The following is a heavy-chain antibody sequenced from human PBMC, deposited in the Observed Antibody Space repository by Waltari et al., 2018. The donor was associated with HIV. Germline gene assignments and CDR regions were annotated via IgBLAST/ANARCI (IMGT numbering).Heavy chain of an antibody. CDR3: ARGTVRGVIAPFDY. CDR2: INAGNGNT. Sequence: QVQLVQSGAEVKKPGASVKVSCKASGYTFTSYAMHWVRQAPGQRLEWMGWINAGNGNTKYSQKFQGRVTITRDTSASTAYMELSSLRSEDTAVYYCARGTVRGVIAPFDYWGQGTLVTVSS. D-gene: IGHD3-10*01. CDR1: GYTFTSYA. V-gene: IGHV1-3*01. J-gene: IGHJ4*02.